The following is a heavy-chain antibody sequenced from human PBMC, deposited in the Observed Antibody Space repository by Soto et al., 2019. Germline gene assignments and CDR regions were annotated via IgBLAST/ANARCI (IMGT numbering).Heavy chain of an antibody. CDR2: ISYDGSNK. CDR3: AKGELELQDVFDY. Sequence: VGSLRLSCAASGFTFSSYGMHWVRQAPGKGLEWVAVISYDGSNKYYADSVKGRFTISRDNSKNTLYLQMNSLRAEDTAVYYCAKGELELQDVFDYWGQGTLVTVS. J-gene: IGHJ4*02. D-gene: IGHD1-7*01. V-gene: IGHV3-30*18. CDR1: GFTFSSYG.